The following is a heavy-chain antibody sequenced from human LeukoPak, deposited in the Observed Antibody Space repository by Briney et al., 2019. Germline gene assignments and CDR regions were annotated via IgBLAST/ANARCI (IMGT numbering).Heavy chain of an antibody. CDR1: GGSISSGGYS. V-gene: IGHV4-30-2*01. Sequence: SETLSLTCAVSGGSISSGGYSWSWIRQPPGKGLEWIGYIYHSGSTYYNPSLKSRVTISVDRSKNQFSLKLSSVTAADTAVYYCARVATAAGHTFDYWGQGTLVTVSS. D-gene: IGHD6-13*01. CDR2: IYHSGST. CDR3: ARVATAAGHTFDY. J-gene: IGHJ4*02.